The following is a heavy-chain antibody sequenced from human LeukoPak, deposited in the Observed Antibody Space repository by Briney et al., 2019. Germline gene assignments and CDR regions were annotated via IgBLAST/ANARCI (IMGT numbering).Heavy chain of an antibody. Sequence: SETLSLTCTVSSGSISTYYWSWIRQPPGKGLEWIGYINYSGSTDYNPSLESRVTISVDTSKNQFSLKLTSVTAADTAVYYCARDGAVAGGGRWFDPWGQGTLVTVSS. V-gene: IGHV4-59*01. D-gene: IGHD6-19*01. CDR1: SGSISTYY. J-gene: IGHJ5*02. CDR2: INYSGST. CDR3: ARDGAVAGGGRWFDP.